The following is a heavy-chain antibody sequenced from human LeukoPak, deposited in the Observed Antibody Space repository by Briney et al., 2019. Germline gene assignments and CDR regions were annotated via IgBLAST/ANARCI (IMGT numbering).Heavy chain of an antibody. Sequence: SETLSLTCTVSGGSISSYYWSWIRQPPGKGLEWIGSIYYSGSTYYNPSLKSRVTISVDTSKNQFPLKLSSVTAADTAVYYCARELGGSYYGYWGQGTLVTVSS. D-gene: IGHD1-26*01. CDR3: ARELGGSYYGY. CDR2: IYYSGST. CDR1: GGSISSYY. V-gene: IGHV4-39*06. J-gene: IGHJ4*02.